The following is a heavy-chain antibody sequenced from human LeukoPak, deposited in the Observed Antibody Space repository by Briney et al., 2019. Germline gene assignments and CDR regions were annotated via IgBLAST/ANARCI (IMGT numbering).Heavy chain of an antibody. D-gene: IGHD1-26*01. CDR3: ARVGSSHIDY. V-gene: IGHV3-48*04. CDR1: GFTFSSYG. J-gene: IGHJ4*02. CDR2: IPSSSSSTI. Sequence: PGGSLRLSCAASGFTFSSYGMHWVRQAPGKGLEWVSYIPSSSSSTIYYADSVKGRFTISRDNAKNLLYLQMNSLRAEDTAVYYCARVGSSHIDYWGQGTLVTVSS.